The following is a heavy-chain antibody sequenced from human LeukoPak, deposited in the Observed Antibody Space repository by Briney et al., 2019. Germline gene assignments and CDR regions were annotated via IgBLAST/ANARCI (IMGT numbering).Heavy chain of an antibody. CDR2: IYTSGST. CDR1: GGSISSGSYY. V-gene: IGHV4-61*02. J-gene: IGHJ2*01. D-gene: IGHD3-10*01. Sequence: SETLSLTCTVSGGSISSGSYYWSWIRQPAGKGLEWIGRIYTSGSTNYNPSLKSRVTISVDTPKNQFSLKLSSVTAADTAVYYCAREIWFGELLFPRYWYFDLWGRGTLVTVSS. CDR3: AREIWFGELLFPRYWYFDL.